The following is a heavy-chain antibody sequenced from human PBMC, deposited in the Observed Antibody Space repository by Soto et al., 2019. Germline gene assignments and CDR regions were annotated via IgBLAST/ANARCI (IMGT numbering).Heavy chain of an antibody. V-gene: IGHV4-31*03. CDR2: IYYSGST. J-gene: IGHJ3*02. CDR1: GGSISSGGYY. CDR3: ARDRRGAFDI. Sequence: SETLSLTCTVSGGSISSGGYYWSWIRQHPGKGLEWIGYIYYSGSTYYNPSLKSRVTISVDTSKNQFSLKLSSVTAAYTAVYYCARDRRGAFDIWGQGTMVTVSS.